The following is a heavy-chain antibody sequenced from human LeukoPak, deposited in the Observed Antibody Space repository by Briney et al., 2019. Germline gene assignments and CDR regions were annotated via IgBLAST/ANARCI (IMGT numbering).Heavy chain of an antibody. CDR2: ISAYNGNT. V-gene: IGHV1-18*01. Sequence: ASVKVSCKASGYTFATYGISWVRQAPGQGLEWMGWISAYNGNTNYAQKLQGRVTMTTDTSTSTAYMELRSLRSDDTAVYYCARAGKGDILTGYYFFDYWGQGTLVTVSS. J-gene: IGHJ4*02. CDR3: ARAGKGDILTGYYFFDY. CDR1: GYTFATYG. D-gene: IGHD3-9*01.